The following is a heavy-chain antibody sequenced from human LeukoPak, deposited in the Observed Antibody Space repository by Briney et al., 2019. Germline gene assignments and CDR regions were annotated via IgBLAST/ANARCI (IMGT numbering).Heavy chain of an antibody. V-gene: IGHV4-59*01. CDR3: ARVRGYSYGSDAFDI. CDR2: IYYSGTT. J-gene: IGHJ3*02. D-gene: IGHD5-18*01. CDR1: GGSISSYY. Sequence: SETLSLTCTVSGGSISSYYWSWIRQPPGKGLEWIGYIYYSGTTNYNPSLKSRVTISVDTSKNQFSLTLTSVTAADTAVFYCARVRGYSYGSDAFDIWGQGTMVTVSS.